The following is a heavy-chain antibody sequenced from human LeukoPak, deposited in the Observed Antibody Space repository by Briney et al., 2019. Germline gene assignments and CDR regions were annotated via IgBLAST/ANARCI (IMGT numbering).Heavy chain of an antibody. V-gene: IGHV1-18*01. CDR3: ARDYDILTGYYLNSRDY. D-gene: IGHD3-9*01. CDR1: GYTFTIYG. CDR2: ISAYNGKT. Sequence: GASVKVSCKASGYTFTIYGISWVRQAPGQGLEWMGWISAYNGKTNYAQKLQGRVTMTTDTSTSTAYMELRSRRSDDTAVYYCARDYDILTGYYLNSRDYWGQGTLVTVSS. J-gene: IGHJ4*02.